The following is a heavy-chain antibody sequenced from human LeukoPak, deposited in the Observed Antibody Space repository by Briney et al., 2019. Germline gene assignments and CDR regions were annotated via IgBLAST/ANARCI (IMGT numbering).Heavy chain of an antibody. CDR2: ISGSGGST. J-gene: IGHJ3*02. Sequence: QSGGSLSLSCAVSGFTFSSYAMSWIRQAPGKGQERVSAISGSGGSTYYADSVKGRFTISRDNSKNMLYLQMNSLRAEDTAVYYCAKTPTGTTRYAFDIWGQGTMVTVSS. V-gene: IGHV3-23*01. CDR3: AKTPTGTTRYAFDI. CDR1: GFTFSSYA. D-gene: IGHD1-1*01.